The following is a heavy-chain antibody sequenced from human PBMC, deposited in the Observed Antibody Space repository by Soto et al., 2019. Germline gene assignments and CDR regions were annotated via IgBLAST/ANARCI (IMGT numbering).Heavy chain of an antibody. CDR2: ISWNSGSI. CDR1: VFTFDDYA. V-gene: IGHV3-9*01. J-gene: IGHJ6*02. Sequence: PLRLSCAASVFTFDDYAMHWVREVPGKGLEWVSGISWNSGSIGYADSVKGRFTISRDNAKNSLYLQMNSLRAEDTALYYCAKDHLNFYDTSGPTYYYYYGMDVWGQGTTVTVSS. CDR3: AKDHLNFYDTSGPTYYYYYGMDV. D-gene: IGHD3-22*01.